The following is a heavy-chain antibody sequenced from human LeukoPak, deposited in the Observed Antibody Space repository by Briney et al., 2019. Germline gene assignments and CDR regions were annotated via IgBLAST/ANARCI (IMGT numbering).Heavy chain of an antibody. Sequence: PGGSLRLSCAASGFTFDDYTMHWVRQAPGKGLEWVPLISWDGGSTYYADSVKGRFTISRDNSKNSLYLQMNSLRTEDTALYYCAKDKVRYGSGSLNYWGQGTLVTVSS. CDR1: GFTFDDYT. D-gene: IGHD3-10*01. V-gene: IGHV3-43*01. CDR2: ISWDGGST. CDR3: AKDKVRYGSGSLNY. J-gene: IGHJ4*02.